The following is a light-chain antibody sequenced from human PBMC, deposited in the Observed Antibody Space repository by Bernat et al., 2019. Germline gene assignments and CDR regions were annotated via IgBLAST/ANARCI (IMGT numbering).Light chain of an antibody. V-gene: IGLV3-1*01. CDR2: RDN. J-gene: IGLJ2*01. CDR3: QAWDSSAGF. CDR1: KLGNKF. Sequence: SSELTQPPSVSVSPGQIARITCSGDKLGNKFTCWYQQRSGQSPVVLIYRDNIRPSGISEQFSASHSGNTATLTITGTQPTDEADYYCQAWDSSAGFFGGGTKLTVL.